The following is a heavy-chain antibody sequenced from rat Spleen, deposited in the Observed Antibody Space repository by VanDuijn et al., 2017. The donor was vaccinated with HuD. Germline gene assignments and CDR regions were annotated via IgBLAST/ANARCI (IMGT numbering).Heavy chain of an antibody. J-gene: IGHJ4*01. CDR1: GFTFSDYY. Sequence: EVQLVESGGGLVQPGRSLKLSCATSGFTFSDYYMAWVRQAPTKGLEWVATISYDGSSTYYRDSVKGRFTISRDNAKSTLYLQMDSLRSEDTATYYCARSNWEGVMDAWGQGASVTVSS. CDR2: ISYDGSST. D-gene: IGHD5-1*01. V-gene: IGHV5-29*01. CDR3: ARSNWEGVMDA.